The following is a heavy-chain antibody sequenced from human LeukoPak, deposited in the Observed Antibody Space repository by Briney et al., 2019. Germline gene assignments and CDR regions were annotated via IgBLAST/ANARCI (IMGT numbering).Heavy chain of an antibody. D-gene: IGHD3-22*01. J-gene: IGHJ3*02. CDR2: ISGSGGST. CDR1: GFTFSSYA. Sequence: GGSLRLSCAASGFTFSSYAMSWVRQAPGKGLEWVSAISGSGGSTYYADSVKGRFTISRDNSKNTLYLQMNSLRAEDTALYYCAKDSSYYYDSSGSGAFDIWGQGTMVTVSS. CDR3: AKDSSYYYDSSGSGAFDI. V-gene: IGHV3-23*01.